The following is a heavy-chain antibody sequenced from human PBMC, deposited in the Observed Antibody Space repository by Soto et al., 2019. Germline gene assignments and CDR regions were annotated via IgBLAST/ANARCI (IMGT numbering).Heavy chain of an antibody. D-gene: IGHD5-12*01. V-gene: IGHV2-5*02. CDR2: IYWDEDK. CDR3: AHRPRGYAYYFDY. Sequence: QITLKESGPTLVKPTQTLTLTCTFSGFSRSTRGVAVGWFRQPPGKALEWLALIYWDEDKWYSPSLKTRLTITDATSKILVVLTMTNMDPVDTATYCCAHRPRGYAYYFDYWGQGTLVTVSS. J-gene: IGHJ4*02. CDR1: GFSRSTRGVA.